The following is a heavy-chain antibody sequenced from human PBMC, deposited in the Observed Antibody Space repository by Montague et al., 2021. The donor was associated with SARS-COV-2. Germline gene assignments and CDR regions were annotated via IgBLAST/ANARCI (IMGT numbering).Heavy chain of an antibody. CDR2: ISSDGTNK. D-gene: IGHD3-10*01. CDR1: GFTFSTFS. Sequence: SLRLSCAASGFTFSTFSMYWVRQAPGKGLEWVAVISSDGTNKYFPDSVRGRFAISRDHMQNTVFLQMSSLRPEDTAVYYFSRAGVQNNVCYLCYFDHWGQGTLVTVSS. CDR3: SRAGVQNNVCYLCYFDH. J-gene: IGHJ4*03. V-gene: IGHV3-30*09.